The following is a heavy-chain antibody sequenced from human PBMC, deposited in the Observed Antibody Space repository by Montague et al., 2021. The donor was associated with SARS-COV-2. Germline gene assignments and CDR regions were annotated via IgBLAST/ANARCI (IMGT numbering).Heavy chain of an antibody. CDR2: IHTSGST. J-gene: IGHJ6*02. Sequence: SETLSLTCTVSGGSISSYYWSWIRQSAGKGLEWIGRIHTSGSTDYNPSLNSRVTMSVGTSQNQFSLKLSSVTAADTAVYYCASGKYYDFWSVYYSHDYISGMDPGGPGTTVTVSS. V-gene: IGHV4-4*07. CDR1: GGSISSYY. CDR3: ASGKYYDFWSVYYSHDYISGMDP. D-gene: IGHD3-3*01.